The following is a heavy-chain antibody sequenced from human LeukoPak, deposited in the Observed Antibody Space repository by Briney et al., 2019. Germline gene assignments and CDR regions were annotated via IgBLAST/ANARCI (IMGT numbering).Heavy chain of an antibody. CDR3: ARERPEMATPFDY. CDR1: GGTFSSYA. V-gene: IGHV1-69*05. CDR2: IIPIFGTA. J-gene: IGHJ4*02. D-gene: IGHD5-24*01. Sequence: ASVKVSCKASGGTFSSYAISWVRQAPGQGLEWMGRIIPIFGTANYAQKFRGRVTITTDESTSTAYMELSSLRSEDTAVYYCARERPEMATPFDYWGQGTLVTVSS.